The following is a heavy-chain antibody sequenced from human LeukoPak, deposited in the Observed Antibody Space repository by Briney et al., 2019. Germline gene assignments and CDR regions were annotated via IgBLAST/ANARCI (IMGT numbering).Heavy chain of an antibody. D-gene: IGHD4-23*01. CDR2: VSGSGGST. V-gene: IGHV3-23*01. Sequence: GGSLRLSCAASGFTFSSYAMSWVRQAPGKGLEWVSAVSGSGGSTYYADSVKGRFTISKDNSKNKLYLQMNSLRAEDTAVYYCAKCAFGGFQVFDIWGQGTMVTVSS. J-gene: IGHJ3*02. CDR3: AKCAFGGFQVFDI. CDR1: GFTFSSYA.